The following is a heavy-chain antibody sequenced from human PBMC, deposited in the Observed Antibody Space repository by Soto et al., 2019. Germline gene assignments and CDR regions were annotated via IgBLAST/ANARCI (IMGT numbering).Heavy chain of an antibody. CDR3: AKVAWEYQLLYHYFDY. CDR1: GFTFSSYG. V-gene: IGHV3-30*18. J-gene: IGHJ4*02. D-gene: IGHD2-2*02. CDR2: ISYDGSNK. Sequence: GESLKISCAASGFTFSSYGMHWVRQAPGKGLEWVAVISYDGSNKYYADSVKGRFTISRDNSKNTLYLQMNSLRAEDTAVYYCAKVAWEYQLLYHYFDYWGQGTLVTVSS.